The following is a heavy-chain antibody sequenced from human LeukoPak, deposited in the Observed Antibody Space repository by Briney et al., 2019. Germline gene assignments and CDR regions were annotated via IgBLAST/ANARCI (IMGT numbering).Heavy chain of an antibody. CDR1: GGSFSGYY. D-gene: IGHD6-19*01. CDR2: INHSGST. CDR3: ARGRMGQWLRY. V-gene: IGHV4-34*01. J-gene: IGHJ4*02. Sequence: SETLSLTCAAYGGSFSGYYWSWIRQPPGKGLEWIGEINHSGSTNYNPSLKSRVTISVDTSKNQFSLKLSSVTAADTAVYYCARGRMGQWLRYWGQGTLVTVSS.